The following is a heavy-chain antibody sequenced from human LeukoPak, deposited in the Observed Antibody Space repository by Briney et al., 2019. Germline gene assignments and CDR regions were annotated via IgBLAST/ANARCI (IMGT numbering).Heavy chain of an antibody. Sequence: SETLSLTCTVSGGSISSSSYYWGWIRQPPGKGLEWIGSIYYSGSTYYNPSLKSRVTISVDRSKNQFSLKLSSVTAADTAVYYCARAGFTIFGVVRMGAFDIWGQGTMVTVSS. D-gene: IGHD3-3*01. CDR2: IYYSGST. CDR1: GGSISSSSYY. CDR3: ARAGFTIFGVVRMGAFDI. V-gene: IGHV4-39*07. J-gene: IGHJ3*02.